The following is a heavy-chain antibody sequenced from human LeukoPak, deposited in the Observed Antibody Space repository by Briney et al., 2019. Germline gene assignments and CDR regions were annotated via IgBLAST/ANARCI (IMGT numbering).Heavy chain of an antibody. J-gene: IGHJ3*02. D-gene: IGHD6-19*01. CDR3: ASRRVGWFDAFDI. CDR1: GGSLSSYY. Sequence: SETLSLTCTVSGGSLSSYYWSWIRQPAGKGLEWIGRIYTSGSTNYNPSLKSRVTMSVDTSKNQFSLKLSSVTAADTAVYYCASRRVGWFDAFDIWGQGTMVTVSS. CDR2: IYTSGST. V-gene: IGHV4-4*07.